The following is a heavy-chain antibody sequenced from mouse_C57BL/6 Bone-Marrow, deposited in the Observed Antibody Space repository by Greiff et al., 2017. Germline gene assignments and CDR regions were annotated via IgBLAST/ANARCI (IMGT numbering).Heavy chain of an antibody. J-gene: IGHJ3*01. Sequence: VQLQQSGAELARPGASVKLSCKASGYTFTSYGISWVKQRPGQGLEWIGEIYPRSGNTYYNEKFKGKATLTADKSSSTAYMELRSLTSEDSAVYFCARSYYYGSSFAYWGQGTLVTVSA. CDR1: GYTFTSYG. CDR2: IYPRSGNT. CDR3: ARSYYYGSSFAY. D-gene: IGHD1-1*01. V-gene: IGHV1-81*01.